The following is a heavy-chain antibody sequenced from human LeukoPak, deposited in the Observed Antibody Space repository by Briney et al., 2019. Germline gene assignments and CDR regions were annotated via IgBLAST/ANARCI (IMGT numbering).Heavy chain of an antibody. CDR3: ARDRPSQYYYDSGVAFDI. D-gene: IGHD3-22*01. Sequence: PSETLSLTCTVSGGSISSSSYYWGWIRQPPGKGLEWIGSIYYSGSTYYNPSLKSRVTISVDTSKNQFSLKLSSVTAADTAVYYCARDRPSQYYYDSGVAFDIWGQGTMVTVSS. CDR2: IYYSGST. CDR1: GGSISSSSYY. J-gene: IGHJ3*02. V-gene: IGHV4-39*07.